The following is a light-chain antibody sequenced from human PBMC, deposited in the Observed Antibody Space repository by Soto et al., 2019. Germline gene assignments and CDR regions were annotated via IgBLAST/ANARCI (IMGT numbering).Light chain of an antibody. V-gene: IGLV1-51*02. CDR1: SSNIGSND. CDR2: ENS. Sequence: QSVLTQPPSVSAAPGQKVTISCSGTSSNIGSNDVSWYQQLPGKAPTLLIYENSQRPSGIPDRFSGSKSGTSATLGITGLQTGDEADYYCGTWDSSLIALFGTETKLTVL. CDR3: GTWDSSLIAL. J-gene: IGLJ1*01.